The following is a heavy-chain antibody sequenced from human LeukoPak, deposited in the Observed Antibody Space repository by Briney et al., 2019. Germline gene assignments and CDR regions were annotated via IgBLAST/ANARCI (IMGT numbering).Heavy chain of an antibody. CDR2: ISSTGSTI. J-gene: IGHJ4*02. CDR3: VRGYTYNSDYFDY. V-gene: IGHV3-48*03. Sequence: GGSLRLSCAASGFTFSSYAMSWVRQAPGKGLEWVSYISSTGSTIYYADSVKGRFTISRDNAKNSLDVQMNSLRAEDTAVYYCVRGYTYNSDYFDYWGQGALVTVSS. D-gene: IGHD5-18*01. CDR1: GFTFSSYA.